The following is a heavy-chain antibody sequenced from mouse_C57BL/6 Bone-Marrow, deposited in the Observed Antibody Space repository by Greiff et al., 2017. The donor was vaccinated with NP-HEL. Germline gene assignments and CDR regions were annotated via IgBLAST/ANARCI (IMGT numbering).Heavy chain of an antibody. J-gene: IGHJ2*01. CDR2: IWSGGST. D-gene: IGHD2-2*01. CDR1: GFSLTSYG. V-gene: IGHV2-2*01. CDR3: ARMVTGGYFDD. Sequence: QVQLKESGPGLVQPSQSLSITCTVSGFSLTSYGVHWVRQSPGKGLEWLGVIWSGGSTDYNAAFISRLSISKDNSKSQVFFKRNSLQADDTAIYYCARMVTGGYFDDWGQGTTLTVSS.